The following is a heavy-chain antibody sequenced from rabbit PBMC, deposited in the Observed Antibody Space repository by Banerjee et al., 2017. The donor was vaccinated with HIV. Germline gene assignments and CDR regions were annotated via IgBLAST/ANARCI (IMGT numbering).Heavy chain of an antibody. D-gene: IGHD2-1*01. CDR3: ARSGDHAGDPDWLDL. J-gene: IGHJ5*01. V-gene: IGHV1S45*01. Sequence: QEQLEESGGDLVKPEGSLTLTCTASGFSFSSSYWICWVRQAPGKGLEWIACINTGTSGSTYYASWVNGRFSISRSTSLNTVTLQMTSLTAADTATYFCARSGDHAGDPDWLDLWGQGTLVTVS. CDR2: INTGTSGST. CDR1: GFSFSSSYW.